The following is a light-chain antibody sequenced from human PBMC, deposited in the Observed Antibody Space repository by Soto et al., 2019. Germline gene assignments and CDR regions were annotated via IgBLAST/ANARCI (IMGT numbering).Light chain of an antibody. J-gene: IGKJ4*01. CDR3: QQYNSYSVT. CDR2: DAS. CDR1: QSISSW. V-gene: IGKV1-5*01. Sequence: IPMTQSPSTLSASDGDRVTITCRASQSISSWLAWYQQKPGKAPKLLIYDASSLESGVPSRFSGSGSGTEFTLTISSLQPDDFATYYCQQYNSYSVTFGGGTKVDTK.